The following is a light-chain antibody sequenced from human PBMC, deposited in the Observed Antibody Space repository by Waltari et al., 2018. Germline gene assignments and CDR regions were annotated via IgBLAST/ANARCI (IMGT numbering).Light chain of an antibody. J-gene: IGKJ2*01. V-gene: IGKV1-9*01. CDR1: QGISRF. Sequence: IQLTQSPSSLSASAGDKVTITCRASQGISRFLAWYQQRPGKAPKVLIYDASTSHSGVPSRFSGSGYGTDFTLTINSLQPEDFATYYCEQLLSYPRTFGQGTKLQI. CDR3: EQLLSYPRT. CDR2: DAS.